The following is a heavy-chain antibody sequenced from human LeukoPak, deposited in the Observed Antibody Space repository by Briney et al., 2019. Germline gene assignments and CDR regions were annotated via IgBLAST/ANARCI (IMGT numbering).Heavy chain of an antibody. CDR1: GYSFTSYW. Sequence: PGESLKISCQGSGYSFTSYWIGWVRQMPGKGLEWMGTIYPGDSDTIYSPSFQGQVTISADKSISAAYLQWSSLKASDTAIYYCARHAGSIAARRSWFDSWGQGTLVTVSS. CDR2: IYPGDSDT. CDR3: ARHAGSIAARRSWFDS. J-gene: IGHJ5*01. V-gene: IGHV5-51*01. D-gene: IGHD6-6*01.